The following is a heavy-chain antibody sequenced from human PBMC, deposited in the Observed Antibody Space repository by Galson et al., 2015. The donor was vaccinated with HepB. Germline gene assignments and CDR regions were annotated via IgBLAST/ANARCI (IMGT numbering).Heavy chain of an antibody. Sequence: SLRLSCAASGFTFSSYAMHWVRQAPGKGLEWVAVISYDGSNKYYADSVKGRFTISRDNSKNTLYLQMNSLRAEDTAVYYCARARGRIAAVFDYWGQGTLVTVSS. J-gene: IGHJ4*02. D-gene: IGHD6-13*01. CDR3: ARARGRIAAVFDY. CDR2: ISYDGSNK. CDR1: GFTFSSYA. V-gene: IGHV3-30-3*01.